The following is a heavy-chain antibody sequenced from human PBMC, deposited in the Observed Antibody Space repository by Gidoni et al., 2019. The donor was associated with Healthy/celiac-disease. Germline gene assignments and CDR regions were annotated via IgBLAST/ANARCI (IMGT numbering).Heavy chain of an antibody. CDR1: GFTFSRYA. D-gene: IGHD1-26*01. Sequence: EVQLLESGGGLVQPGGSLRLSCAASGFTFSRYAMSWVRQAPGKGLEWVSAISGGGGSTYYADSGKGRFTSARDKSKNTLYLQMNSLRAEDTAVYYCARGGVVGAQVYWGQGTLVTVSS. V-gene: IGHV3-23*01. CDR2: ISGGGGST. J-gene: IGHJ4*02. CDR3: ARGGVVGAQVY.